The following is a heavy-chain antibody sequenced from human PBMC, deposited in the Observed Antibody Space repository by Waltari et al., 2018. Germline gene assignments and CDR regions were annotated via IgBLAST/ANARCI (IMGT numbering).Heavy chain of an antibody. V-gene: IGHV3-7*01. D-gene: IGHD4-17*01. CDR2: IKEDGSEK. CDR1: GFTFGRRW. CDR3: ARDWGYGDLDY. Sequence: EVQLVESGGGLVQLGGSRRPSWEASGFTFGRRWMSWVRQAPGKGLVWVANIKEDGSEKYYVDSVKGRFTISRDNAKNSLYLQMNSLRAEDTAVYYCARDWGYGDLDYWGQGALVTVSS. J-gene: IGHJ4*02.